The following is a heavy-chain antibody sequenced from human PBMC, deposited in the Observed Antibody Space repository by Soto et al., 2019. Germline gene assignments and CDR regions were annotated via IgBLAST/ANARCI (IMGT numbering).Heavy chain of an antibody. V-gene: IGHV1-18*01. Sequence: GASVKVSCKASGYTFTRYGISWVRQAPGQGLEWMGWISGYNGDTNYAQKFQDRVSMTIDTSTGTAYMELRSLRSDDTAVYYCARDPPPPDYWGQGTLVTVSS. J-gene: IGHJ4*02. CDR2: ISGYNGDT. CDR3: ARDPPPPDY. CDR1: GYTFTRYG.